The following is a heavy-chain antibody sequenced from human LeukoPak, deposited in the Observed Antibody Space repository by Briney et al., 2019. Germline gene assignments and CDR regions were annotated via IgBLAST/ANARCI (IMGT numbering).Heavy chain of an antibody. V-gene: IGHV3-66*01. Sequence: GGSLRLSCAASGFTVSGNYMGWVRQAPGKGLEWVSVIYSGGFMYYADSVKGRFTISSDNSKNTLYLQMNSLRAEDTAVYYCARVGKQWLAIDYWGQGTLVTVSS. CDR1: GFTVSGNY. J-gene: IGHJ4*02. D-gene: IGHD6-19*01. CDR3: ARVGKQWLAIDY. CDR2: IYSGGFM.